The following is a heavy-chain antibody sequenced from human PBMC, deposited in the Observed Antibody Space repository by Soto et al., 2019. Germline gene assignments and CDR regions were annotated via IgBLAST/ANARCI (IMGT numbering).Heavy chain of an antibody. CDR1: GGTFSSYA. D-gene: IGHD1-26*01. CDR2: IISIFGTA. J-gene: IGHJ6*02. V-gene: IGHV1-69*12. CDR3: ASHSGSSPEGRYYYGMDV. Sequence: QVQLVQSGAEVKKPGSSVEVSCKASGGTFSSYAISWVRQAPGQGLEWMGGIISIFGTADYAQKFQGRVTITADESTSTAYMERSSLRSEDTAVYYCASHSGSSPEGRYYYGMDVWGQGTTVTVSS.